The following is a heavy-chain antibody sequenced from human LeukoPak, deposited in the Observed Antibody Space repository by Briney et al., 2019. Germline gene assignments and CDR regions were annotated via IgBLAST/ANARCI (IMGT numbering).Heavy chain of an antibody. Sequence: QSGGSLRLSCAASGFTFDDYAMHWVRQAPGKGLEWVSGISWNSGSIGYADSVKGRFTISRDNAKNSLYLQMNSLRAEDTALYYCAKDLAEGYSSGWYGWFFDLWGRGTLVTVSS. J-gene: IGHJ2*01. CDR2: ISWNSGSI. D-gene: IGHD6-19*01. CDR3: AKDLAEGYSSGWYGWFFDL. CDR1: GFTFDDYA. V-gene: IGHV3-9*01.